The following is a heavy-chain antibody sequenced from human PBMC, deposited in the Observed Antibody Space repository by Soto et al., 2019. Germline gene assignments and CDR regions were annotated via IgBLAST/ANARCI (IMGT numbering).Heavy chain of an antibody. Sequence: ASVKVCWKAPGYTFASKGSIWVRQAPGQGLEWMGWISAYNGDTNYAQKLQGRVTMTTDTSTSTVYMELRSLISDDTAVYYCARGYGHDYWGQGTLVTVSS. D-gene: IGHD1-1*01. CDR2: ISAYNGDT. CDR3: ARGYGHDY. CDR1: GYTFASKG. V-gene: IGHV1-18*01. J-gene: IGHJ4*02.